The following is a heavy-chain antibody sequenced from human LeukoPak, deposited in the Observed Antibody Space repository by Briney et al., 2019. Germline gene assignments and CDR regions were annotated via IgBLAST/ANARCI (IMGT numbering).Heavy chain of an antibody. CDR2: ISSSSDYI. J-gene: IGHJ4*02. CDR3: ARGNIKFDY. Sequence: GGSLRLSCAASGFTLSNYGMNWVRQAPGKGLEWVSSISSSSDYIYYVDSVKGRFTISRDNAKKSLYLQMNSLRAEDTAVYYCARGNIKFDYWGQGTLVTVSS. V-gene: IGHV3-21*01. CDR1: GFTLSNYG.